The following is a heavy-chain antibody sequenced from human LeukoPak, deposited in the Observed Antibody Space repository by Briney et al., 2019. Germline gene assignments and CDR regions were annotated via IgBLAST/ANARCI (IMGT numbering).Heavy chain of an antibody. V-gene: IGHV1-18*01. CDR2: ISAYNGNT. Sequence: ASVKVSCKASGYTFTSYGISWVRQAPGQGLEWMGWISAYNGNTNYAQKFQGRVTMTRDMSTSTVYMELSSLRSEDTAVYYCARTALSTEFGYWGQGTLVTVSS. CDR3: ARTALSTEFGY. D-gene: IGHD2-21*02. CDR1: GYTFTSYG. J-gene: IGHJ4*02.